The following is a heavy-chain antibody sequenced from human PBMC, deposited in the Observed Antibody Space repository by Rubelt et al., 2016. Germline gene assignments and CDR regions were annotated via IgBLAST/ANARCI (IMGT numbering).Heavy chain of an antibody. CDR2: HYSRGST. J-gene: IGHJ4*02. D-gene: IGHD3-22*01. V-gene: IGHV4-61*05. Sequence: QLQLQESGPGLVRPSETLSLTCSVSGGSIRSHVHYWAWIRQPPGKGLEWVGNHYSRGSTTYNTSLNSRVTMSEALSKNQMSLKLCSVTAADTAVYYCAIIGERYTSSNQWLPTQWGQGTLVTVSS. CDR1: GGSIRSHVHY. CDR3: AIIGERYTSSNQWLPTQ.